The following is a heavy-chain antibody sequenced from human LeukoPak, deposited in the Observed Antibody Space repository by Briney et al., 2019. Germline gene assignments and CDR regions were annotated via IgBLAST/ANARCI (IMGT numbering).Heavy chain of an antibody. J-gene: IGHJ6*02. CDR2: INHSGST. CDR3: AREGATKRDYYYYGMDV. CDR1: GGSFSGYY. D-gene: IGHD2-8*01. V-gene: IGHV4-34*01. Sequence: SETLSLTCAVYGGSFSGYYWSWIRQPPGKGLEWIGEINHSGSTNYNPSLKSRVTISVDTSKNQFSLKLSSVTAADTAVYYCAREGATKRDYYYYGMDVWGQGTMVTVSS.